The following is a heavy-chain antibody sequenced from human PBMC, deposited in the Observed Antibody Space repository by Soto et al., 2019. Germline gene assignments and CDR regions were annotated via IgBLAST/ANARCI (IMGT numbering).Heavy chain of an antibody. CDR2: ISSSSSYI. CDR3: ARGGYCSGGSCYSGEDAFDI. J-gene: IGHJ3*02. V-gene: IGHV3-21*01. Sequence: EVQLVESGGGLVKPGGSLRLSCAASGFTFSSYSMNWVRQAPGKGLEWVSSISSSSSYIYYADSVKGRFTISRDNAKNSLYLQMNSLRAEDTAVYYCARGGYCSGGSCYSGEDAFDIWGQGTMVTVSS. CDR1: GFTFSSYS. D-gene: IGHD2-15*01.